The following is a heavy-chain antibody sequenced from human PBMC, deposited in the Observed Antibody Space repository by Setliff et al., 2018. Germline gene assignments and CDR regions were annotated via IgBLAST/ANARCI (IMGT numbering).Heavy chain of an antibody. CDR1: GYSFTSYW. V-gene: IGHV5-51*01. Sequence: PGESLKISCKGSGYSFTSYWIGWVRQMPGKGLEWMGIIYPGDSDTRYSPSFQGQVTMSADKSISTAYLQWSSLKSSDTAMYYCARRAYISSAWFFDSWGQGTLVTVSS. J-gene: IGHJ4*02. D-gene: IGHD6-19*01. CDR2: IYPGDSDT. CDR3: ARRAYISSAWFFDS.